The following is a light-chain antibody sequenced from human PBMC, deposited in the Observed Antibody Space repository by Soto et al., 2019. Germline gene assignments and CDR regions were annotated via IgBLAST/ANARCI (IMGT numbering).Light chain of an antibody. Sequence: EIVLTQSPGTLSLSPGERATLSCRASQSVSSSYLAWYQQKPGQAPRLLIYGASSRATGIPDRFSGSGSGTDFTLTISRLEPEDFAVYYCQQYGLPGTFGHGTKVEIK. CDR1: QSVSSSY. V-gene: IGKV3-20*01. J-gene: IGKJ1*01. CDR3: QQYGLPGT. CDR2: GAS.